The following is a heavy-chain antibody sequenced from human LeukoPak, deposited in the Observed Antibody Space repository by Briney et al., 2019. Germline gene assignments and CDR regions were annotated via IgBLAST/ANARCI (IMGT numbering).Heavy chain of an antibody. CDR3: TGGSIAYYYMDV. V-gene: IGHV4-61*05. CDR2: IYYSGST. D-gene: IGHD3-16*01. Sequence: SETLSLTCTVSGGSISSSSYYWGWIRQPPGKGLEWIGNIYYSGSTNYNPSLKSRVTISVDTSKHQFSLKLSSVTAADTAVYYCTGGSIAYYYMDVWGKGTTVTISS. CDR1: GGSISSSSYY. J-gene: IGHJ6*03.